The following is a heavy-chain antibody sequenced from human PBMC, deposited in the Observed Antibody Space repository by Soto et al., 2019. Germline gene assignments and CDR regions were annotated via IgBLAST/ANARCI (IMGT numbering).Heavy chain of an antibody. V-gene: IGHV4-4*02. D-gene: IGHD3-10*01. CDR3: ARSPNYYYYGFDV. CDR2: IYHTGGR. CDR1: GDSINNTYW. Sequence: PSETLSLTCFVSGDSINNTYWWSWVRQAPEKGLEWIGEIYHTGGRSYMPSLRGRITLSVDTSKSQVSLTLTSMTAADAALYYCARSPNYYYYGFDVWGQGTAVTVSS. J-gene: IGHJ6*02.